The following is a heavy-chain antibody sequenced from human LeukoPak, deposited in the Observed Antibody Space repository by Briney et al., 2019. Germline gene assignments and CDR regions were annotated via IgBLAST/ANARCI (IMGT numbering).Heavy chain of an antibody. V-gene: IGHV1-46*01. CDR1: GYTFTSYY. CDR3: ARTISDWYFDL. Sequence: ASVKISCKASGYTFTSYYMHWVRQAPGQGLEWMGIINPSGGSTSYAQKFQGRVTMTRDTSTSTVYMELSSLRSEDTAVYYCARTISDWYFDLWGRGTLVTVSS. D-gene: IGHD5-12*01. CDR2: INPSGGST. J-gene: IGHJ2*01.